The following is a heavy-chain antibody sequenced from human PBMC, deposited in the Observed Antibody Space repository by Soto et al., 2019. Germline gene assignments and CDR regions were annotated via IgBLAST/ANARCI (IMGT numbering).Heavy chain of an antibody. J-gene: IGHJ4*02. CDR2: IGPESGAT. CDR1: GYTFTGHY. CDR3: GRGRSGQIVVFY. D-gene: IGHD1-26*01. Sequence: GPSVKVSCKASGYTFTGHYIHWVRPAPEQGPEWMGEIGPESGATRYAEKFQGRVTMTLDTSITTVYMELKNLSPDDTAVYYCGRGRSGQIVVFYWGQGTPVTVSS. V-gene: IGHV1-2*02.